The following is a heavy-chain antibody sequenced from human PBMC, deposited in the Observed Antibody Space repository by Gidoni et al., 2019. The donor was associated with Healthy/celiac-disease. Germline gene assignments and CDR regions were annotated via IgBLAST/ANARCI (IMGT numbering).Heavy chain of an antibody. Sequence: QVQLQESGPGLVKPSGTLSLTCAVSGGSISSSNWWSWVRQPPGKGLEWIGEIYHSGSTNYNPSLKSRVTISVDKSKNQFSLKLSSVTAADTAVYYCARDNYYDSSGYYYVRYFQHWGQGTLVTVSS. CDR3: ARDNYYDSSGYYYVRYFQH. CDR2: IYHSGST. D-gene: IGHD3-22*01. J-gene: IGHJ1*01. CDR1: GGSISSSNW. V-gene: IGHV4-4*02.